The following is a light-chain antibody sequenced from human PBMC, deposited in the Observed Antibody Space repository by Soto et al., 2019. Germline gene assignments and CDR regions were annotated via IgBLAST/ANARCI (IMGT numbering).Light chain of an antibody. CDR2: DVT. V-gene: IGLV2-14*03. CDR1: SSDVGNYNY. Sequence: QSVLTQPASVSGSPGQSITISCTGTSSDVGNYNYVSWYQQHPGKAPRLMIYDVTNRPSGVSNRFSRSKSGNTASLTISGLQAEDEADYYCTSYTGSSLVFGGGTKLTVL. J-gene: IGLJ2*01. CDR3: TSYTGSSLV.